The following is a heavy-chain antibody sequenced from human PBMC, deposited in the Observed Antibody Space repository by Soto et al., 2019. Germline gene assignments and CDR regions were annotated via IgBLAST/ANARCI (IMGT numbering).Heavy chain of an antibody. D-gene: IGHD1-26*01. CDR1: GFTFSSYA. Sequence: QVQLVESGGGVVQPGRSLRLSCAASGFTFSSYAMHWVRQAPGKGLEWVAVISYDGSNKYYADSVKGRFTISRDNSRNTLYLQMNSLRAEDTAVYYCARDLFMGSATTNFDYWGQGTLVTVSS. CDR2: ISYDGSNK. J-gene: IGHJ4*02. CDR3: ARDLFMGSATTNFDY. V-gene: IGHV3-30-3*01.